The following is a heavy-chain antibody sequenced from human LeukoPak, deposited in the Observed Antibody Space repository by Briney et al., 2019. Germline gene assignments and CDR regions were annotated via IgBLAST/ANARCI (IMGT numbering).Heavy chain of an antibody. CDR2: ISLSGSTV. V-gene: IGHV3-11*01. D-gene: IGHD5-18*01. CDR3: ARDFTHTAVVIYYYGLDV. CDR1: GLTFSDYY. Sequence: PGGSLRLSCAASGLTFSDYYMSWVRQAPGKGLEWVSYISLSGSTVYYADSVKGRFTISRDNAKNSLYLQMNSLRAEDTAVYYCARDFTHTAVVIYYYGLDVWGQGTTVTVSS. J-gene: IGHJ6*02.